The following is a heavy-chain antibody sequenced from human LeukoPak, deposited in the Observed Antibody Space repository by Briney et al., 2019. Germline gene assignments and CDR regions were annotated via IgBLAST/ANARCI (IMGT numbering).Heavy chain of an antibody. D-gene: IGHD1-14*01. V-gene: IGHV4-39*02. Sequence: SETLSLTCTVSGGSISSSSYYWGWIRQPPGKGLEWIGSIYYSGSTYYNPSLKSRVTISVDMSRNQFSLKLTSVTAADTAVYYCAREIRPGNYYYYMDVWGKGTTVTISS. CDR1: GGSISSSSYY. CDR3: AREIRPGNYYYYMDV. CDR2: IYYSGST. J-gene: IGHJ6*03.